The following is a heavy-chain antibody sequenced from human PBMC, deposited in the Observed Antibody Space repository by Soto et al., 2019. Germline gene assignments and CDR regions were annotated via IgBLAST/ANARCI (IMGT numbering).Heavy chain of an antibody. CDR2: IHPGVSDT. J-gene: IGHJ4*02. Sequence: EVQLVQSGVEVKKPGESLQISCKGFGYSFASYCIGWVRQMPGKGLEWMGIIHPGVSDTRYSPSFQGLVTISADKSISTAYLQGSSLKASDSAMYYCARRGVFGVHGIDYWGQGTLVTVSS. CDR3: ARRGVFGVHGIDY. D-gene: IGHD3-16*01. V-gene: IGHV5-51*01. CDR1: GYSFASYC.